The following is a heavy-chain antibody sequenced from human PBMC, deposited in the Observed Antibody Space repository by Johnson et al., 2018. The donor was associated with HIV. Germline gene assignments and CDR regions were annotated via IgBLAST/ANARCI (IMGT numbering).Heavy chain of an antibody. CDR2: ISYDGSSK. J-gene: IGHJ3*01. CDR3: AKGMGLSIGELSDAFHF. D-gene: IGHD3-10*01. V-gene: IGHV3-30-3*02. Sequence: QMLLVESGGGVVQPGRSLRLSCAASGFTFSDYYMSWIRQAPGKGLEWVAVISYDGSSKYYADSVKGRFTISRDNSKNTLNLQMNSLRPEDTAVYYCAKGMGLSIGELSDAFHFWGLGTVVTVSS. CDR1: GFTFSDYY.